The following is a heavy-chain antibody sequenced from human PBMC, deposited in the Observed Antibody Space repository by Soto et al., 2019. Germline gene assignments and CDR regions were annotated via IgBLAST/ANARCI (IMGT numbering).Heavy chain of an antibody. V-gene: IGHV4-39*01. J-gene: IGHJ5*02. D-gene: IGHD6-6*01. CDR1: GGSISSSSYY. Sequence: PSETLSLTCTVSGGSISSSSYYWGWIRQPPGKGLEWIGSIYYSGSTYYNPSLKSRVTISVDTSKNQFSLKLSSVTAADTAVYYCATTYSSSFYNWFDPWGQGTLVTVS. CDR3: ATTYSSSFYNWFDP. CDR2: IYYSGST.